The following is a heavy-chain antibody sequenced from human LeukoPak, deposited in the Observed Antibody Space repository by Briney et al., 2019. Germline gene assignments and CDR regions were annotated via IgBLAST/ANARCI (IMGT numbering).Heavy chain of an antibody. D-gene: IGHD4-17*01. CDR1: GFTFSSYA. V-gene: IGHV3-23*01. J-gene: IGHJ3*02. CDR3: AKDHGDYDAFDI. Sequence: PGGSLRLSCAASGFTFSSYAMSWVRQAPGKGLELVSAISGSGGSTYYADSVKGRFTISRDNSKNTLYLQMNSLRAEDTAVYYCAKDHGDYDAFDIWGQGTMVTVSS. CDR2: ISGSGGST.